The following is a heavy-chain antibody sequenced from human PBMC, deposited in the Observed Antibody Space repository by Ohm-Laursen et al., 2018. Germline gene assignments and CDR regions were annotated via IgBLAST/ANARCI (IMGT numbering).Heavy chain of an antibody. D-gene: IGHD3-22*01. V-gene: IGHV4-31*03. J-gene: IGHJ4*02. CDR3: ARVGSDSSGYQDY. CDR2: MYYSGST. CDR1: GGSISSGGYY. Sequence: TLSLTCTVSGGSISSGGYYWSWIRQHPGKGLEWIGYMYYSGSTYYNPSPKSRVTISIDTSKNQLSLKLSSVTAADTAVYYCARVGSDSSGYQDYWGQGTLVTVSS.